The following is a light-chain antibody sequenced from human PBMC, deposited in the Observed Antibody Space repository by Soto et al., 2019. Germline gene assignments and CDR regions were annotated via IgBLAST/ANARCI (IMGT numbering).Light chain of an antibody. V-gene: IGKV1-5*01. CDR2: DVS. CDR3: QQYHSYPWT. CDR1: QSISGW. Sequence: DIQMTQSPSTLSASVGDRVTITCRASQSISGWLAWYQQKPGKAPKLLIYDVSSLESGVPSRFSGSGSGTEFTLAISSMQTDDSANYYCQQYHSYPWTFGQGTKVDIK. J-gene: IGKJ1*01.